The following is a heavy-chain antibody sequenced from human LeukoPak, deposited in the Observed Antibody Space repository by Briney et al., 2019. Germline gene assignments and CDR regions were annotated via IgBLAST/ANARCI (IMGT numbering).Heavy chain of an antibody. CDR1: GGTFSSYA. CDR3: ARDRGSGSYYYMDV. CDR2: IIPIFGTA. Sequence: SVKVSCKASGGTFSSYAISWVRQAPGQGLEWMGGIIPIFGTANYAQKFQGRVTITTDESTSTAYMELSSPRSEDTAVYYCARDRGSGSYYYMDVWGKGTTVTVSS. V-gene: IGHV1-69*05. J-gene: IGHJ6*03. D-gene: IGHD3-10*01.